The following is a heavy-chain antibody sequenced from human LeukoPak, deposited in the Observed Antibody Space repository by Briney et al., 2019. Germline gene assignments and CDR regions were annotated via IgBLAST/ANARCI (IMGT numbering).Heavy chain of an antibody. J-gene: IGHJ5*02. Sequence: PSETLSLTCTVSGGSISSSRYYWGWIRQPPGKGLEGIGSIYYSGSTYYNPSLKSRVTISVDTTKNHFSLKLSSVTAANTAVYYCALALRYFDKNNWFDPWGQGTLVTVSS. D-gene: IGHD3-9*01. CDR3: ALALRYFDKNNWFDP. CDR1: GGSISSSRYY. V-gene: IGHV4-39*01. CDR2: IYYSGST.